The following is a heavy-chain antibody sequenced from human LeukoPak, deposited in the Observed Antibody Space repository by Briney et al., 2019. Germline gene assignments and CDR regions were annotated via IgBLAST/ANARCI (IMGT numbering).Heavy chain of an antibody. J-gene: IGHJ4*02. V-gene: IGHV5-51*01. Sequence: GESLKISCKGSGYSFTTYWIGWVRQMPGKGLEWMGIIYPGDSDTKYSPSFQGQVTISADKAISTAYLQWSNLKASDTAMYYCARHRPHTASNSVADYYFDDWGQGTLVTVSS. CDR1: GYSFTTYW. CDR3: ARHRPHTASNSVADYYFDD. CDR2: IYPGDSDT. D-gene: IGHD6-19*01.